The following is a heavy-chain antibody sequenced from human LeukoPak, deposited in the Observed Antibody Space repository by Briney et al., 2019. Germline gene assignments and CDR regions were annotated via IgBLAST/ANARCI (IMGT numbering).Heavy chain of an antibody. CDR2: IIPIFGTA. CDR3: ARVSMGIAARGYAFDI. D-gene: IGHD6-6*01. CDR1: GGTFSSYA. Sequence: SVKVSCKASGGTFSSYAISWVRQAPGQGLEWMGGIIPIFGTANYARKFQGRVTITADESTSTAYMELSSLRSEDTAVYYCARVSMGIAARGYAFDIWGQGTMVTVSS. V-gene: IGHV1-69*13. J-gene: IGHJ3*02.